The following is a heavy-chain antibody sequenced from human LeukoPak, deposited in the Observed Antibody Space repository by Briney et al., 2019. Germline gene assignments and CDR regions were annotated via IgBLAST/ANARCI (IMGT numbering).Heavy chain of an antibody. D-gene: IGHD1-26*01. J-gene: IGHJ4*02. CDR3: AKTYSGNYYFDY. CDR1: GFTFSSYW. CDR2: IKQDGSEK. Sequence: GGSLRLSCAASGFTFSSYWMSWVRQAPGKGLEWVANIKQDGSEKYYLDSVKGRFTISRDNAKNSLYLQMNSLRAEDTAVYYCAKTYSGNYYFDYWGQGTLVTVSS. V-gene: IGHV3-7*01.